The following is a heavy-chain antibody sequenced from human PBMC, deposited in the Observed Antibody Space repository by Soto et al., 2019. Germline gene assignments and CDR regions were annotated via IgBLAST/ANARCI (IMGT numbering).Heavy chain of an antibody. V-gene: IGHV3-48*02. J-gene: IGHJ3*02. CDR3: ARERRITIFGVVSDAFDI. Sequence: EVQLVESGGGLVQPGGSLRLSCAASGFTFSSYSMNWVRQAPGKGLEWVSYISSSSSTIYYADSVRGRFTISRDNAKNSLYLQMNSLRDEDTAVYYCARERRITIFGVVSDAFDIWGQGTMVTVSS. CDR1: GFTFSSYS. D-gene: IGHD3-3*01. CDR2: ISSSSSTI.